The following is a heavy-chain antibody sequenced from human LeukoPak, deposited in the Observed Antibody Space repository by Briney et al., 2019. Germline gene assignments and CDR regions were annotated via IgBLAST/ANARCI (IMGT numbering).Heavy chain of an antibody. V-gene: IGHV3-15*01. D-gene: IGHD1-14*01. Sequence: GGSLRLSCATSGFTFSNAWMSWVRQAPGKGLEWIGRIKSNSDGGTTDYAAPVKGRFTISRDDSKNTLYLQMNSLKTEDTAVYYCTTEAPGNAFDIWGQGTMVTVSS. CDR3: TTEAPGNAFDI. CDR1: GFTFSNAW. CDR2: IKSNSDGGTT. J-gene: IGHJ3*02.